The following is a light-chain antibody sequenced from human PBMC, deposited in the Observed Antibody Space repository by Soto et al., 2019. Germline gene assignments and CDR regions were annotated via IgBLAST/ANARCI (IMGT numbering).Light chain of an antibody. CDR1: QNVLYRSSTKSY. V-gene: IGKV4-1*01. J-gene: IGKJ2*01. Sequence: DIVMTQSPDFLAVSLGERATITCKSSQNVLYRSSTKSYLAWYQQRPGQPPRLLLSWASTRQSGVPDRFIGSGSETDFTLTISSLQAGDEAIYHCQQYYNTPDTFCQGTNLEIK. CDR2: WAS. CDR3: QQYYNTPDT.